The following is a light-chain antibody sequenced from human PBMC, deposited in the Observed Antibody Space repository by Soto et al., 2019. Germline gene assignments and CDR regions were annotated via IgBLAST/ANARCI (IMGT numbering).Light chain of an antibody. CDR1: QSISSY. V-gene: IGKV1-39*01. Sequence: DIQMTPSLSSLSASVGYRVTITCRASQSISSYLNWYQQKPGRAPKLLIYAAPSLQSGVPSGFSGSGSGTDFTLTISSLQPEDFATYYCQQSYTTPRTFGLGTKVDIK. CDR3: QQSYTTPRT. CDR2: AAP. J-gene: IGKJ1*01.